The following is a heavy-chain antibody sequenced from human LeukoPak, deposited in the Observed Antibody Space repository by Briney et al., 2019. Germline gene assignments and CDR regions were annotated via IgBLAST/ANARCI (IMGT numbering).Heavy chain of an antibody. V-gene: IGHV4-59*01. J-gene: IGHJ4*02. D-gene: IGHD4-17*01. CDR2: IYYSGST. Sequence: SETLSLTCAVYGGSFSGYYWSWIRQPPGKGLEWIGYIYYSGSTNYNPSLKSRVTISVDTSKNQFSLKLSSVTAADTAVYYCARGGPNYGPFDYWGQGTLVTVSS. CDR3: ARGGPNYGPFDY. CDR1: GGSFSGYY.